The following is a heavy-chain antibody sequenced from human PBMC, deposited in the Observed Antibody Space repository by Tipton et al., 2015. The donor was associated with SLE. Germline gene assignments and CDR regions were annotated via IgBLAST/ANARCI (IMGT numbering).Heavy chain of an antibody. J-gene: IGHJ3*01. CDR1: GDSINSYY. CDR3: AREHISSLRDAFEV. Sequence: TLSLTCTVSGDSINSYYWSWIRQPPGEGLEWIGYTYYREGTNYSPSLKSRVTISLDASKNQLSLKLSSVTAADTAVYYCAREHISSLRDAFEVWGQGTMVTVS. D-gene: IGHD2-15*01. V-gene: IGHV4-59*12. CDR2: TYYREGT.